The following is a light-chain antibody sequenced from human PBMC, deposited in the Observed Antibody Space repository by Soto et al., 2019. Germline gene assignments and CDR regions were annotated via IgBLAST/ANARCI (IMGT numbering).Light chain of an antibody. V-gene: IGKV4-1*01. CDR3: QQYYSTPPYT. CDR2: WAS. CDR1: QNVFYKSNNENY. Sequence: DIVLTQSPDSLAVSLGARATINCKSSQNVFYKSNNENYLAWFQQKPGQPPKLLIYWASTRKSVVPDRFTGSGSGSDFSLTISSLQAEAVAVYYCQQYYSTPPYTFGQGTKLEI. J-gene: IGKJ2*01.